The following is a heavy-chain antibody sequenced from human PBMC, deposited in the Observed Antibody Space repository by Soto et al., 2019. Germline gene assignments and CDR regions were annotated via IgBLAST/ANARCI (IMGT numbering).Heavy chain of an antibody. D-gene: IGHD3-22*01. CDR1: ADSINSSKYS. CDR3: ARGDFYDSSGPFSDAFDI. Sequence: SETLSLTCTFSADSINSSKYSWGWIRQPLGKGLEWIGSISYRGSPYYNSSLKSRVTISVDTSKSHFSLKLTSMTAADTAVYYCARGDFYDSSGPFSDAFDIWGQGTMVT. J-gene: IGHJ3*02. CDR2: ISYRGSP. V-gene: IGHV4-39*02.